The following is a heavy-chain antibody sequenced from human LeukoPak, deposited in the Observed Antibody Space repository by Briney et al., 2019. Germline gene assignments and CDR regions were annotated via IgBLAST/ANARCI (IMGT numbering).Heavy chain of an antibody. D-gene: IGHD3-16*01. CDR2: ISGSGSSA. Sequence: ESGGSLRLSCVASGFTFHINAMNWVRQAPGKGLEWVSAISGSGSSAHYADSVKGRLTISRDNSKNTVYLEMHSLRGEDTAVYYCAKDRGPYVGIANNWLDPWGQGTPVIVSS. V-gene: IGHV3-23*01. CDR3: AKDRGPYVGIANNWLDP. CDR1: GFTFHINA. J-gene: IGHJ5*02.